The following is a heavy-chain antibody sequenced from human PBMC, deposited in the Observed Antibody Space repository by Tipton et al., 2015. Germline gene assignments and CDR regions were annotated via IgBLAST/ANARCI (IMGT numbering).Heavy chain of an antibody. CDR1: GFTFSSYE. CDR3: ARDILNDFCSGWPEEY. Sequence: SLRLSCAASGFTFSSYEMSWVRQAPGKGLEWVSYISSSGSTIYYADSVKGRFTIPRGNAKNSLYLQMNSLRAEDTAVYYCARDILNDFCSGWPEEYWGQGTLVTVSS. J-gene: IGHJ4*02. D-gene: IGHD3-3*01. CDR2: ISSSGSTI. V-gene: IGHV3-48*03.